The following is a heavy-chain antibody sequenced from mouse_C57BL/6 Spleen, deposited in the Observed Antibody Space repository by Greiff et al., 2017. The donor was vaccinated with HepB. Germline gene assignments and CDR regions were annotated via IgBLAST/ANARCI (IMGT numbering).Heavy chain of an antibody. CDR3: ARGHYYGSRPFDY. D-gene: IGHD1-1*01. J-gene: IGHJ2*01. V-gene: IGHV5-17*01. CDR1: GFTFSDYG. CDR2: ISSGSSTI. Sequence: EVQRVESGGGLVKPGGSLKLSCAASGFTFSDYGMHWVRQAPEKGLEWVAYISSGSSTIYYADTVKGRFTISRDNAKNTLFLQMTRLRSEDTAMYYCARGHYYGSRPFDYWGQGTTLTVSS.